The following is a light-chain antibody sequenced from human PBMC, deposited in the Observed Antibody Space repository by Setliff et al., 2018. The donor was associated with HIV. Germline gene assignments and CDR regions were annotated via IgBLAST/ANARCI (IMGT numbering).Light chain of an antibody. CDR2: DVS. CDR3: SSYTSSSTYV. V-gene: IGLV2-14*03. J-gene: IGLJ1*01. CDR1: SSDFGTYNY. Sequence: QSALTQPASVSGSPGQSTTISCTGTSSDFGTYNYVSWYQQHPGKAPKLIIYDVSKRPSGVSNRFSGSKSGNTASLTISGLQAEDEADYYCSSYTSSSTYVFGTGTKVTVL.